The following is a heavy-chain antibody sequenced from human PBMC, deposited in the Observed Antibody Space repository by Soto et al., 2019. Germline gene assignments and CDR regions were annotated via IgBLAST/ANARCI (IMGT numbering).Heavy chain of an antibody. V-gene: IGHV1-18*01. CDR3: ARDRNYDFWSGYYRFDP. Sequence: ASVKVSWKASGYTFTSYGISWVRQAPGQGLEWMGWISAYNGNTNYAQKLQGRVTMTTDTSTSTAYMELRSLRSDDTAVYYCARDRNYDFWSGYYRFDPWGQGTLVTISS. CDR2: ISAYNGNT. CDR1: GYTFTSYG. J-gene: IGHJ5*02. D-gene: IGHD3-3*01.